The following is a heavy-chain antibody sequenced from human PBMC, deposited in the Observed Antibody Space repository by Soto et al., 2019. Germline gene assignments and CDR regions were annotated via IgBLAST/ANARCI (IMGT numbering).Heavy chain of an antibody. V-gene: IGHV3-30*18. CDR2: ISYDGSNK. D-gene: IGHD6-6*01. CDR3: AKGGSIAARSSVDY. Sequence: GGSLRLSCAASGFTFSSYGMHWVRQAPGKGLEWVAVISYDGSNKYYADSVKGRFTISRDNSKNTLYLQMNSLRAEDTAVYYCAKGGSIAARSSVDYWGQGTPVTVSS. CDR1: GFTFSSYG. J-gene: IGHJ4*02.